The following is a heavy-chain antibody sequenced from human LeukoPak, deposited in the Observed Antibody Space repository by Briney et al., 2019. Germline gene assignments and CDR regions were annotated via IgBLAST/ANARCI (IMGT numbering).Heavy chain of an antibody. J-gene: IGHJ4*02. D-gene: IGHD6-19*01. V-gene: IGHV3-30*03. CDR3: ARGSVVSDSSGWYSN. Sequence: GGSLRLSCAASGFTFSSYGMHWVRQAPGKGLEWVALISYHGTNKNYADSVKGRFTISRDNSKNTLYLQMNSLRAEDTAVYYCARGSVVSDSSGWYSNWGQGTLVTVSS. CDR2: ISYHGTNK. CDR1: GFTFSSYG.